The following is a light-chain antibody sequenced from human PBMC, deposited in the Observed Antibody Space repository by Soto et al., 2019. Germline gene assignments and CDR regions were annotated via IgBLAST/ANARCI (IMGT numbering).Light chain of an antibody. CDR3: QQFSSYPLT. CDR1: QSVNSR. Sequence: EIGLTQSPGTLSLSPGERATLSCRASQSVNSRLAWYQHKPGQAPRLLISGASSRATGIPDRFSGSGSATDFTLTISRLEPEDFALYYCQQFSSYPLTFGGGTKVDIK. J-gene: IGKJ4*01. CDR2: GAS. V-gene: IGKV3-20*01.